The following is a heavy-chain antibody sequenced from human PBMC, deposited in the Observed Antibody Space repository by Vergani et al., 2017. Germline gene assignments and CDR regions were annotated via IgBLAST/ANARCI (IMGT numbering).Heavy chain of an antibody. D-gene: IGHD3-16*02. CDR1: GGSISSYY. Sequence: QVQLQESGPGLVKPSETLSLTCTVSGGSISSYYWSWIRQPPGKGLEWIGYIYYSGSTNYNPSLKSRVTISVDTSKNQFSLKLSSVTAADTAVYYCARFSLYDYVWGSYRSFDYWGQGTLVTVSS. CDR2: IYYSGST. CDR3: ARFSLYDYVWGSYRSFDY. J-gene: IGHJ4*02. V-gene: IGHV4-59*08.